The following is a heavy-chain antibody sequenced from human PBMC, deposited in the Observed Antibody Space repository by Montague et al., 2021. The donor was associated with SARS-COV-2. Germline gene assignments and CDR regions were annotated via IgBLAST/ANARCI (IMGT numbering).Heavy chain of an antibody. Sequence: SETLSLTCTVSGGSIRSYYWSWLRQPHGKGLERIGYMYYSASTNYNYSLKSQVTISGDTAKNQFSLNLKSVTAADTAVYFCARGPLLQRQSSGWFYFDYWGQGTLVTVSS. CDR3: ARGPLLQRQSSGWFYFDY. D-gene: IGHD6-19*01. J-gene: IGHJ4*02. CDR2: MYYSAST. V-gene: IGHV4-59*01. CDR1: GGSIRSYY.